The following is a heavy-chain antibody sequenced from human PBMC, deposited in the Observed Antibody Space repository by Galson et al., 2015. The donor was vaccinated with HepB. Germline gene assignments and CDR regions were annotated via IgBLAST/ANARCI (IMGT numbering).Heavy chain of an antibody. J-gene: IGHJ3*02. CDR3: AGGYNWNYAGAFDI. CDR2: INWNGGST. Sequence: SLRLSCAASGFTFDDYGMSWVRQAPGKGLEWVSGINWNGGSTGYADSVKGRLTISRDNAKNSLYLQMNSLRAEDTALYHCAGGYNWNYAGAFDIWGQGTMVTVSS. CDR1: GFTFDDYG. D-gene: IGHD1-7*01. V-gene: IGHV3-20*01.